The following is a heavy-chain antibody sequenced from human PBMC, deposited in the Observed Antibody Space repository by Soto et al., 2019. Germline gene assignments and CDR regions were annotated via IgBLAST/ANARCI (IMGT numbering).Heavy chain of an antibody. CDR2: ISGSGGST. J-gene: IGHJ4*02. CDR3: EKERLLWFGELSRHFDY. CDR1: GVACSTHA. V-gene: IGHV3-23*01. D-gene: IGHD3-10*01. Sequence: GGSLRLSCAASGVACSTHAMNWVRQAPGKGLAWVSAISGSGGSTYYADSVKGRFTISRDNSKNTLYLQMNSLRAEDTAVYYCEKERLLWFGELSRHFDYRGQGTLVTVSS.